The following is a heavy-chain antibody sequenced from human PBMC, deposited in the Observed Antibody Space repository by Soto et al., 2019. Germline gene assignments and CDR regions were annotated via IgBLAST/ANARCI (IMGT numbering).Heavy chain of an antibody. Sequence: ASVKVSCKASGYTFTSYYMHWVRQAPGQGLEWMGIINPSGGSTSYAQKFQGRVTMTRDTSTSTVYMELSSLRSEDTAVYYCARDSSYDYVWGSPVLGWYYFDYWGQGTLVTVSS. D-gene: IGHD3-16*01. CDR1: GYTFTSYY. CDR3: ARDSSYDYVWGSPVLGWYYFDY. J-gene: IGHJ4*02. CDR2: INPSGGST. V-gene: IGHV1-46*01.